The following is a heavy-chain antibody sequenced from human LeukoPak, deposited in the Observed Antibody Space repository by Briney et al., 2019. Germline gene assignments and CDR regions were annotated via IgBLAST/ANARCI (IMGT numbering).Heavy chain of an antibody. V-gene: IGHV3-30*18. CDR1: GFTFSSYG. Sequence: PGGSLRLSCAASGFTFSSYGMHWVRQAPGKGLEWVAVISYDGSNKYYADSVKGRFTISRDNSKNTLYLQMNSLRAEDTAVYYCAKDRLRYFDWLLADAFDIWGQGTMVTVSS. D-gene: IGHD3-9*01. CDR3: AKDRLRYFDWLLADAFDI. J-gene: IGHJ3*02. CDR2: ISYDGSNK.